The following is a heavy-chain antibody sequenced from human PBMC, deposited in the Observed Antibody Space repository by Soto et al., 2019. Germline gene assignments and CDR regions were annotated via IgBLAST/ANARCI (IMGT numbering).Heavy chain of an antibody. V-gene: IGHV3-33*01. CDR1: GFTFSTYG. J-gene: IGHJ5*02. D-gene: IGHD5-18*01. CDR3: ARDSCPGVQLWFAH. CDR2: IWSEGSNE. Sequence: QVQLVESGGGVVQPGRSLRLSCAASGFTFSTYGMHWVRQAPGKGLEWVAIIWSEGSNEYYADSVKGRFTISRDNSKNPLYRQMNGLRAEESAVYYCARDSCPGVQLWFAHLGPGTPVTGSS.